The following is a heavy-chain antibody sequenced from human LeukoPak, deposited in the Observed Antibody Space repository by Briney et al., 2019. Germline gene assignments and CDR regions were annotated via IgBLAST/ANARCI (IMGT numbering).Heavy chain of an antibody. CDR3: ARADGSHYGLKDY. CDR2: IKQDGSEK. Sequence: PGGSLRLSCAASGFTFSTYWMTWVRQAPGKGLEWVANIKQDGSEKYYVDSVKGRFTISRDNAKNTLSLQMNSLRAEDTGLYYCARADGSHYGLKDYWGQGTLVTVSS. D-gene: IGHD1-26*01. J-gene: IGHJ4*02. V-gene: IGHV3-7*04. CDR1: GFTFSTYW.